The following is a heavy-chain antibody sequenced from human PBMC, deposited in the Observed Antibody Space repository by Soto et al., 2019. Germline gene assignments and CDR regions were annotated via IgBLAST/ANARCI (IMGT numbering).Heavy chain of an antibody. CDR1: GYTFTSYG. V-gene: IGHV1-18*01. Sequence: QVQLVQSGAEVKKPGASVKVSCKASGYTFTSYGISWVRQAPGQGLEWMGWISAYNGNTNYAQKLQGRVTITTDTSTSAAYMELRSLRSGDTAVYDCARQSDDDILTDYSFDYWGQGTLVTVSS. D-gene: IGHD3-9*01. CDR2: ISAYNGNT. J-gene: IGHJ4*02. CDR3: ARQSDDDILTDYSFDY.